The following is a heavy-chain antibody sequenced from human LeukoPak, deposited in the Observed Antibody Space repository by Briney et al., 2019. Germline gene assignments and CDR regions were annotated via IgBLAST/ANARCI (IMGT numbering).Heavy chain of an antibody. CDR1: GGSISNNNYN. CDR2: IYYSGST. CDR3: AKQTGSGLFILP. J-gene: IGHJ4*02. V-gene: IGHV4-39*07. Sequence: SETLSLTCRVSGGSISNNNYNWGWIPQPPGKGLEWIGNIYYSGSTYYNPSLKSRVTISVDTSKNQFSLKLSSVTAADTAVYYCAKQTGSGLFILPGGQGTLVTVSS. D-gene: IGHD3/OR15-3a*01.